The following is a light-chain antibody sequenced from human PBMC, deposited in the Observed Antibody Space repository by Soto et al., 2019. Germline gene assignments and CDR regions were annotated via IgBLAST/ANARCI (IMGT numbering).Light chain of an antibody. CDR1: SSNIGAGYD. Sequence: QSVLTQPPSVSGAPGQRVTISCTGSSSNIGAGYDVHWYQHLPGTAPKLLVYGNSNRPSGVPDRFSGSKSGTSASLAITGLQAEDEADYHCQSYGSSLSGSKVFGGGTKLTVL. V-gene: IGLV1-40*01. CDR3: QSYGSSLSGSKV. CDR2: GNS. J-gene: IGLJ2*01.